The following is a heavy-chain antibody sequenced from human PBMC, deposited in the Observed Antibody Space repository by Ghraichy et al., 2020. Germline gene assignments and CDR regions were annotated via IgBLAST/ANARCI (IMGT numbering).Heavy chain of an antibody. CDR1: GFTFSSYG. J-gene: IGHJ3*02. D-gene: IGHD5-18*01. Sequence: GGSLRLSCAASGFTFSSYGMHWVRQASGKGLEWVAVIWYDGSNKYYADSVKGRFTISRDNSKNTLYLQMNSLRAEDTAVYYCARDRSGYSYGYEAETDAFDIWGQGTMVTVSS. CDR2: IWYDGSNK. CDR3: ARDRSGYSYGYEAETDAFDI. V-gene: IGHV3-33*08.